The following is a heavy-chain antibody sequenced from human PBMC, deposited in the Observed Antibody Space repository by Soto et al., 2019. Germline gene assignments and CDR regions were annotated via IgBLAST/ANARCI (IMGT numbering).Heavy chain of an antibody. CDR2: IIPVLATT. CDR3: ACNWGNSLRNWLAP. Sequence: GASVKVSCKASAGPFTHDALSWVRQAPGQGLEWMGGIIPVLATTTYAQKFQGRVSISADESTSTAYIELSSLNSEDTAVYYCACNWGNSLRNWLAPWGQGTLVTVSS. V-gene: IGHV1-69*13. CDR1: AGPFTHDA. D-gene: IGHD7-27*01. J-gene: IGHJ5*02.